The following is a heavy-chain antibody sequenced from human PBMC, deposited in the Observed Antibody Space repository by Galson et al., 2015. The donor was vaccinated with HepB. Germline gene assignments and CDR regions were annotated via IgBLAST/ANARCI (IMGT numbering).Heavy chain of an antibody. V-gene: IGHV3-30-3*01. CDR3: ARSIPNDFWSGYYTGYYDD. D-gene: IGHD3-3*01. CDR2: ISYDGSNK. J-gene: IGHJ4*02. CDR1: GFTFSSYA. Sequence: SLRLSCAASGFTFSSYAMHWVRQAPGKGLEWVAVISYDGSNKYYADSVKGRFTISRDNSKNTLYLQMNSLSDEDTAVYYCARSIPNDFWSGYYTGYYDDWGQGTLVTVSS.